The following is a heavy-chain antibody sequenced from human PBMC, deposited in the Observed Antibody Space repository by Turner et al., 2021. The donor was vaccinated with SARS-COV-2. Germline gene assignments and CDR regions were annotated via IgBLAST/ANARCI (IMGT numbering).Heavy chain of an antibody. Sequence: QVQLVQSGAEVTKPGSSVTVSCKASGYTFTGYYMHWVRQATGQGLEWMGWINPNSGGTNYAQNFQGRVTMTRDTSISTAYMELSRLRSDDTAVYYCARGGLYYYDSSAYYGDAFDIWGQGTMVTVSS. CDR1: GYTFTGYY. CDR2: INPNSGGT. D-gene: IGHD3-22*01. J-gene: IGHJ3*02. CDR3: ARGGLYYYDSSAYYGDAFDI. V-gene: IGHV1-2*02.